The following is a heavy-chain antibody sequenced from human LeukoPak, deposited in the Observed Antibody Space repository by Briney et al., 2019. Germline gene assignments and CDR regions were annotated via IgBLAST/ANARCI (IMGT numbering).Heavy chain of an antibody. Sequence: SETLSLTCAVYGGSFSGYYWSWIRQPPGKGLEWIGEINHSGSTNYNPSFKSRVTISVDTSKNQFSLKLSSVTAADTAVYYCARDHITMVRGGTGFDYWGQGTLVTVSS. CDR3: ARDHITMVRGGTGFDY. CDR2: INHSGST. J-gene: IGHJ4*02. CDR1: GGSFSGYY. D-gene: IGHD3-10*01. V-gene: IGHV4-34*01.